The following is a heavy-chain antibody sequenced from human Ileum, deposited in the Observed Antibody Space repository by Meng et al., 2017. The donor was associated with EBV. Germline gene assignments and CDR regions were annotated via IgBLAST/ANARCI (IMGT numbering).Heavy chain of an antibody. D-gene: IGHD2-21*02. Sequence: QLKESDQVLVKPSCTLSLTFSISHGSVSSDGYYCPWIRQPPGKGLEWIGYMSYTGSTNYKSTLKSRVTISVDKSKNQFSLKLSSVTAADTAVYYCARERGGGDRGIQWGQGTLVTVSS. CDR1: HGSVSSDGYY. J-gene: IGHJ4*02. CDR3: ARERGGGDRGIQ. V-gene: IGHV4-61*08. CDR2: MSYTGST.